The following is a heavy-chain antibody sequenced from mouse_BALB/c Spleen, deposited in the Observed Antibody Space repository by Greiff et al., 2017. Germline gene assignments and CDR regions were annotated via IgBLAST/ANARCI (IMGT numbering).Heavy chain of an antibody. Sequence: QVQLKESGPGLVAPSQSLSITCTVSGFSLTSYGVHWVRQPPGKGLEWLGVIWAGGSTNYNSALMSRLSISKDNSKSQVFLKMNSLQTDDTAMYYCARDRRGDDYAMDYWGQGTSVTVSS. V-gene: IGHV2-9*02. J-gene: IGHJ4*01. CDR2: IWAGGST. CDR1: GFSLTSYG. CDR3: ARDRRGDDYAMDY.